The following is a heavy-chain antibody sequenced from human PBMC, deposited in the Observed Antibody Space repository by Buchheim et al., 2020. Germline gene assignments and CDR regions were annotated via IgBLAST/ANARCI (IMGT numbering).Heavy chain of an antibody. CDR3: ATEAEWLRTTGDY. D-gene: IGHD5-12*01. Sequence: VQLVESGGGVVQPGRSLRLSCAASGFTFSSYAMHWVRQAPGKGLEWVATIKKDGSEKYYVGSVKGRFTISRDNTKNSLFLQMSSLRADDTAVYYCATEAEWLRTTGDYWGQGTL. J-gene: IGHJ4*02. CDR1: GFTFSSYA. V-gene: IGHV3-7*04. CDR2: IKKDGSEK.